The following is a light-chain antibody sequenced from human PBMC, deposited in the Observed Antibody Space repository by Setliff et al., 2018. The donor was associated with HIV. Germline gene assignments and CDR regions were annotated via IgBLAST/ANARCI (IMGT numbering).Light chain of an antibody. Sequence: QSVLAQPASVSGSPGQSITISCTGTSSDVGNYNYVSWYQQHPGKAPKLMIYDVSKRPSGVSNRFSGSKSGNTASLTISGLQAEDEADYYCSSYTGSSTFGFGTGTKVTV. J-gene: IGLJ1*01. CDR2: DVS. CDR1: SSDVGNYNY. CDR3: SSYTGSSTFG. V-gene: IGLV2-14*01.